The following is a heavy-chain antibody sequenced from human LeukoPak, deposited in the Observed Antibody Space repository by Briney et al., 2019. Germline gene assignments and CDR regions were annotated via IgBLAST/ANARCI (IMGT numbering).Heavy chain of an antibody. Sequence: AGSLTPTWAACGFTFSSYASSWVRQAPGKGLEWVSTIRGSGGGTYYADSVKGRFTISRDNSKNTLYLQINSPRADDTAVYYCARWSQYSGGGWCELDYWGQGTGVPVSS. CDR1: GFTFSSYA. D-gene: IGHD6-25*01. CDR3: ARWSQYSGGGWCELDY. J-gene: IGHJ4*02. V-gene: IGHV3-23*01. CDR2: IRGSGGGT.